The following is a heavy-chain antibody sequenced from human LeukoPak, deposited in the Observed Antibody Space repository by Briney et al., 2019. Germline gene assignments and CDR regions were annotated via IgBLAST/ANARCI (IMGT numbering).Heavy chain of an antibody. Sequence: PGGSLRLSCAASGVSFITTWMHWVRQAPGKGLMWVSHVSSDGSRTYADSVKGRFTVSRDNNKDMVYLQMSSLRAEDTAVYYCATDGAYGLTHWGQGTLVTVSS. J-gene: IGHJ4*02. D-gene: IGHD3-16*01. CDR2: VSSDGSRT. CDR3: ATDGAYGLTH. CDR1: GVSFITTW. V-gene: IGHV3-74*01.